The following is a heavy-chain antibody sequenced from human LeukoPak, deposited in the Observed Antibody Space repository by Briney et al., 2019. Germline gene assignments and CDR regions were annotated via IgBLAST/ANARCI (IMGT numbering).Heavy chain of an antibody. CDR1: GFTVSSNY. J-gene: IGHJ4*02. Sequence: GGSLRLSCAASGFTVSSNYMSRVRQAPGKGLEWVSVIYSGGSTYYADSVKGRFTISRDNSKNTLYLQMNSLRAEDTAVYYCAGGYNYGYSAPFDYWGQGTLVTVSS. CDR3: AGGYNYGYSAPFDY. D-gene: IGHD5-18*01. CDR2: IYSGGST. V-gene: IGHV3-53*01.